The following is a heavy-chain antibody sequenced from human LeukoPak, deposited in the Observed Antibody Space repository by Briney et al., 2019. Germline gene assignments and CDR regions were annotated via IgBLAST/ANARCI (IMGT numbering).Heavy chain of an antibody. CDR2: IYYSGST. J-gene: IGHJ4*02. CDR3: ARVPAGYSSGWYVPQYYFDY. CDR1: GGSISSYY. Sequence: SETLSLTCTVSGGSISSYYWSWIRQPPGKGLEWIGYIYYSGSTNYNPSLKSRVTISVDTSKNQFSLKLSSVTAADTAVYYCARVPAGYSSGWYVPQYYFDYWGQGTLVTVSS. V-gene: IGHV4-59*01. D-gene: IGHD6-19*01.